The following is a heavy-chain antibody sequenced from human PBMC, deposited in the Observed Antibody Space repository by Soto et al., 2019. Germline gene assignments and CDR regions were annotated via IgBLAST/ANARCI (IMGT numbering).Heavy chain of an antibody. CDR2: ISYDGSNK. Sequence: VQLVESGGGVVQPGRSLRLSCAASGFTFSSYGMHWVRQAPGKGLEWVAVISYDGSNKYYADSAKGRLTISRDNPKNALDLQMNSLRAEATAVYYCAKDQGAGTPHSASFDYGGQRTLVTVSS. D-gene: IGHD3-10*01. CDR3: AKDQGAGTPHSASFDY. CDR1: GFTFSSYG. J-gene: IGHJ4*02. V-gene: IGHV3-30*18.